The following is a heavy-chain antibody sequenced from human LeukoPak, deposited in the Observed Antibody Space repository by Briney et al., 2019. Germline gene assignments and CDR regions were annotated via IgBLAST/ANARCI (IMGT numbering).Heavy chain of an antibody. Sequence: PSETLSLTCAVYGGSFSGYSWSWIRQPPGKGLEWVGEMIHSGSTNYNPSLKSRVTISVDTSKNQFSLKVSSVTAADTAVYYCARSMVLIAAVGKGFDYWGQGTLVTVSS. CDR1: GGSFSGYS. V-gene: IGHV4-34*12. CDR3: ARSMVLIAAVGKGFDY. J-gene: IGHJ4*02. CDR2: MIHSGST. D-gene: IGHD6-13*01.